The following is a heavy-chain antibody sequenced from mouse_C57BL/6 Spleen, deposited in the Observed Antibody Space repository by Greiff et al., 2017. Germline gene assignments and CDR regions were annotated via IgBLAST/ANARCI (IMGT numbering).Heavy chain of an antibody. Sequence: VQLQQSGPELVKPGASVKISCKASGYTFTDYYMNWVKQSHGKSLEWIGDINPNNGGTSYNQKFKGKATLTVDKSSSTAYMELRSLTSEDSAVYYCARPTMIRRSDWFAYWGQGTLVTVSA. D-gene: IGHD2-4*01. J-gene: IGHJ3*01. CDR1: GYTFTDYY. CDR3: ARPTMIRRSDWFAY. CDR2: INPNNGGT. V-gene: IGHV1-26*01.